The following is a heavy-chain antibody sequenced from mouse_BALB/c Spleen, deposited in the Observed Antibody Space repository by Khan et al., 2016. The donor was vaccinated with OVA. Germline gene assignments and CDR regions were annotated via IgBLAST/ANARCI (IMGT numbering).Heavy chain of an antibody. CDR3: ARDGSRYNYAMDY. J-gene: IGHJ4*01. CDR1: GYSITSDYA. CDR2: ISSSGST. D-gene: IGHD2-3*01. V-gene: IGHV3-2*02. Sequence: EVKLEVSGPGLVKPSQSLSLTCTVTGYSITSDYAWNWIRQFPGNKLEWMGYISSSGSTNYNPALKSRISITRDTSKNQFFLQLNSVTTEDTATCYCARDGSRYNYAMDYWGQGTSVTVSS.